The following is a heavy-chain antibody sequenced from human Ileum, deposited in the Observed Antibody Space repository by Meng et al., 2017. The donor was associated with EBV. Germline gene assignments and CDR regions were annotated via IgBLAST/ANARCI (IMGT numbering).Heavy chain of an antibody. CDR1: GGSISRSDW. D-gene: IGHD3-22*01. CDR3: ASSDYYRSDY. V-gene: IGHV4-4*02. CDR2: TSHSGST. J-gene: IGHJ4*02. Sequence: QVQLKEPGPGRVKPSETLSLTCAVSGGSISRSDWWSWVRQPPGKGLEWIGETSHSGSTNYSPSLKSRVTISLDKSKNQLSLKLNSVTAADTAVYYCASSDYYRSDYWGQGTLVTVSS.